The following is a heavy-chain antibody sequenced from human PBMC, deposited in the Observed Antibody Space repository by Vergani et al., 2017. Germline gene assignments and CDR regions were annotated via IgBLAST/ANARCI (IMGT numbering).Heavy chain of an antibody. J-gene: IGHJ4*02. CDR3: AKDELTGSCDCGQAGFDY. CDR1: EFTFSNYA. Sequence: EVQLLESGGGLVQPGGSLRLTCAASEFTFSNYAMNWVRQAPGKGLEWVSVISDSGGSTYYADSVKGRFTVSRDNSKNTLYLQMNSLRAEDTAVYYWAKDELTGSCDCGQAGFDYWGQGTLVTVSS. D-gene: IGHD2-21*02. V-gene: IGHV3-23*01. CDR2: ISDSGGST.